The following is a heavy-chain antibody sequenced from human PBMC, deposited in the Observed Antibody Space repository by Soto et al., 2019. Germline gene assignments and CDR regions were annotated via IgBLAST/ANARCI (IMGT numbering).Heavy chain of an antibody. CDR1: GFTFSSYA. CDR3: AKAVNYYGSGSPADY. CDR2: ISGSGGST. D-gene: IGHD3-10*01. Sequence: GGSLRLSCAASGFTFSSYAMSWVRQAPGKGLEWVSAISGSGGSTYYADSVKGRFTISRDNSKNTLYLQMNSLRAEDTAVYYCAKAVNYYGSGSPADYWGQGTLVTVSS. J-gene: IGHJ4*02. V-gene: IGHV3-23*01.